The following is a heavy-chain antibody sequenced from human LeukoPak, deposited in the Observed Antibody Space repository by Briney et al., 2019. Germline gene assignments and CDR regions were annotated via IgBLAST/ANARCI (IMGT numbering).Heavy chain of an antibody. CDR3: ARAVDTAMVINY. CDR1: GFTFSSYV. J-gene: IGHJ4*02. V-gene: IGHV3-33*01. CDR2: IRYDGSNK. Sequence: PGRSLRLSCAASGFTFSSYVMHWVRQAPGKGLEWVAVIRYDGSNKYYADSVKGRFTISRDNSKNTLYLQMNSLRAEDTAVYYCARAVDTAMVINYWGQGTLVTVSS. D-gene: IGHD5-18*01.